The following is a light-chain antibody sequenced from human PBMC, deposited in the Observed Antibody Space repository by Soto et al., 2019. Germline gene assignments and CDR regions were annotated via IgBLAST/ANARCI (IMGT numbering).Light chain of an antibody. V-gene: IGKV3-20*01. CDR3: QQYGWSPPIT. CDR1: QSVGNNY. CDR2: HAS. J-gene: IGKJ5*01. Sequence: DIVLTQSPGTLSLSPGKRATLSCWASQSVGNNYLAWYQQKPGQAPRLLIYHASSRATDIPDRFSGSGSGTDFTLTISRLEPEDFAVYYCQQYGWSPPITFGQGTRLEIK.